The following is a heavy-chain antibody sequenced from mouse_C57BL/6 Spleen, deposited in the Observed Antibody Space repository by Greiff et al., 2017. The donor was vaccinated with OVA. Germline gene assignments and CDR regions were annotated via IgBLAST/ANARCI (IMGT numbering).Heavy chain of an antibody. CDR3: AVGINNWASY. J-gene: IGHJ2*01. Sequence: VQLQQSGAELVRPGTSVKVSCKASGYAFTNYLIEWVKQRPGQGLEWIGVINPGSGGTNYNGKFKGKATLTADKSSSTAYMQLSSLTSEDSAVYFSAVGINNWASYWGQGTTLTVSS. CDR2: INPGSGGT. D-gene: IGHD4-1*02. CDR1: GYAFTNYL. V-gene: IGHV1-54*01.